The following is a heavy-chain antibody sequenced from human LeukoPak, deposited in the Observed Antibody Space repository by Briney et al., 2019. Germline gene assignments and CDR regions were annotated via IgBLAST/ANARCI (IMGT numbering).Heavy chain of an antibody. V-gene: IGHV4-38-2*02. Sequence: SETLSLTCTVSGYSISSGYYWGWIRQPPGKGLEWIGSIYHSGSTYYNPSLKSRVTISVDTSKNQFSLKLSSVTAADTAVYYCARGGGGDYWGQGTLVTVSS. J-gene: IGHJ4*02. D-gene: IGHD3-10*01. CDR3: ARGGGGDY. CDR1: GYSISSGYY. CDR2: IYHSGST.